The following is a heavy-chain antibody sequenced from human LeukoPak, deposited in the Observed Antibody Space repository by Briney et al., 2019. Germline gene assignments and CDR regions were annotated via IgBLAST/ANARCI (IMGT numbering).Heavy chain of an antibody. CDR3: AKVTRIVVAPAASVFDS. CDR2: IYRGGST. J-gene: IGHJ4*02. Sequence: AGGSLRLSCAASGFTVCSNYMSWVRQAPGKGLEWVSIIYRGGSTNYADSVKGRFTISRDNSRDTLYLQMNSLRAEDTAVYYCAKVTRIVVAPAASVFDSWGQGTLVTVSS. CDR1: GFTVCSNY. V-gene: IGHV3-66*01. D-gene: IGHD2-2*01.